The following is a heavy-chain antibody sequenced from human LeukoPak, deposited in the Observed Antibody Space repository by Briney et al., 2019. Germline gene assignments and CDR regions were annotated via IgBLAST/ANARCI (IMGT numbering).Heavy chain of an antibody. D-gene: IGHD3-22*01. CDR3: ARHPKRYYYDSSGFNDYYYYMDV. V-gene: IGHV4-39*01. CDR2: IYYSGST. Sequence: SETLSLTYTVSGGSISSSSYYWGWIRQPPGKGLEWIGSIYYSGSTYYNPSLKSRVTISVDTSKDQFSLKLSSVTAADTAVYYCARHPKRYYYDSSGFNDYYYYMDVWGKGTTVTISS. CDR1: GGSISSSSYY. J-gene: IGHJ6*03.